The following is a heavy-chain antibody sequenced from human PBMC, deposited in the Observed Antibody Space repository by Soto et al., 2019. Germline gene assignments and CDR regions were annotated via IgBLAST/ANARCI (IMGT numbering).Heavy chain of an antibody. J-gene: IGHJ6*04. Sequence: PGGSLRLSCEASGFTLSGYHMSWIRQAPGTGLQWVSYITAIGNIIYYAASVKGRFTISRDNAKNSLSLQMNSLRADDTAVYFCAREQSAEWYNYGMDVCGEGTTVTVSS. V-gene: IGHV3-11*01. CDR1: GFTLSGYH. D-gene: IGHD3-3*01. CDR3: AREQSAEWYNYGMDV. CDR2: ITAIGNII.